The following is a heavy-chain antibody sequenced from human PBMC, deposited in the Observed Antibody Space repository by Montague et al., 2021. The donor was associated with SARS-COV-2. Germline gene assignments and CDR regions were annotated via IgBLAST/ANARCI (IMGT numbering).Heavy chain of an antibody. CDR2: INYSGST. J-gene: IGHJ4*02. V-gene: IGHV4-34*01. Sequence: SETLSLTCAVYGGSFSTYYWTWIRQPPGKGLEWFGEINYSGSTNYNPSLKSRVTISVDTSKNQFSLKLSSVTAADTAVYFCARGGIAARRPYFDYWGQGTLGTVSS. CDR1: GGSFSTYY. D-gene: IGHD6-6*01. CDR3: ARGGIAARRPYFDY.